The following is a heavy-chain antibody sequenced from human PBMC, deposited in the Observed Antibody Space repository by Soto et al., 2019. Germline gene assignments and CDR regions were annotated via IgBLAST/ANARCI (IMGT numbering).Heavy chain of an antibody. J-gene: IGHJ4*02. CDR2: IYSGGST. D-gene: IGHD5-12*01. CDR3: AAGNIVATIRNVDY. Sequence: EVQLVESGGGLVQPGGSLRLSCAASGFTVSSNYMSWVRQAPGKGLEWVSVIYSGGSTYYPDPVQGRFHISSDNSKNKLYLQMNSLRAEDTGVYYCAAGNIVATIRNVDYWGQGTLVTVSS. CDR1: GFTVSSNY. V-gene: IGHV3-66*01.